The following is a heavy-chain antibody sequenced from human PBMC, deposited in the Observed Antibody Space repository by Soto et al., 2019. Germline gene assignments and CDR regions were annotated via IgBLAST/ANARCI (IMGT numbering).Heavy chain of an antibody. CDR2: MNPNSGNT. D-gene: IGHD2-15*01. CDR1: GYTFTSYY. Sequence: QVQLVQSGAEVKKPGASVKVSCKASGYTFTSYYMHWVRQASGQGLEWMGWMNPNSGNTGYAQKFQGRVTMTRNTSISTAYMELSSLRSEDTAVYYCARGQALLVVVAATNWFDPWGQGTLVTVSS. V-gene: IGHV1-8*02. CDR3: ARGQALLVVVAATNWFDP. J-gene: IGHJ5*02.